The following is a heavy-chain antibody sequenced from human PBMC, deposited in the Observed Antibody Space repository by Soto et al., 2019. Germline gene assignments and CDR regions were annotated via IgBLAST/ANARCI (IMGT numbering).Heavy chain of an antibody. CDR3: ARDNTLVRVGHGY. Sequence: GGSLRLSCAASGFTFSSYAMSWVRQAPGKGLEWVSAISGSGGSTYYADSVKGRFAISRATSKNTLYLQMNSRSTAAPAVYDLARDNTLVRVGHGYWGQGTLGTVSS. CDR1: GFTFSSYA. V-gene: IGHV3-23*01. CDR2: ISGSGGST. D-gene: IGHD3-10*01. J-gene: IGHJ4*02.